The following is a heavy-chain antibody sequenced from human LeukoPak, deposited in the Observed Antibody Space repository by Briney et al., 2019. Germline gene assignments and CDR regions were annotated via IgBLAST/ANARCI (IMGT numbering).Heavy chain of an antibody. CDR3: ARDRVAAAGTNWFDP. V-gene: IGHV3-7*03. D-gene: IGHD6-13*01. Sequence: GGSLRLSCAASRFTFSSYWMSWVRQAPGKGLEWVANIKQDGSEKYYVDSVKGRFTISRDNAKNSLYLQMNSLRAEDTAVNYCARDRVAAAGTNWFDPWGQGTLVTVSS. CDR2: IKQDGSEK. CDR1: RFTFSSYW. J-gene: IGHJ5*02.